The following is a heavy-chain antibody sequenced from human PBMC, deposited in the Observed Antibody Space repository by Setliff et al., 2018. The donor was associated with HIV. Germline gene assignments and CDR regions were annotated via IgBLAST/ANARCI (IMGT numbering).Heavy chain of an antibody. V-gene: IGHV3-21*01. D-gene: IGHD3-3*01. CDR3: ARVQVLQFSHYMDV. J-gene: IGHJ6*03. Sequence: GGSLRLSCAASGFTFSTYGMHWVRQAPGKGLEWVSSISSSSRSKYYADSVKGRFTISRDNAKNSLYLQMNSLTAEDTAVYYCARVQVLQFSHYMDVWGKGTTVTVSS. CDR2: ISSSSRSK. CDR1: GFTFSTYG.